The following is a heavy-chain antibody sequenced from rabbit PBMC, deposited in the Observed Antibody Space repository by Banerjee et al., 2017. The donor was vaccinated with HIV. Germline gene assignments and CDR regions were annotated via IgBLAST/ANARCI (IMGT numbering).Heavy chain of an antibody. CDR1: GFDFSSYY. V-gene: IGHV1S7*01. J-gene: IGHJ4*01. CDR3: ARAHSGDWGYYFNL. CDR2: IDPVFGST. D-gene: IGHD4-1*01. Sequence: QLKESGGGLVQPGGSLKLSCKASGFDFSSYYMSWVRQAPGKGLEWIGYIDPVFGSTYYASWVNGRFTISSHNAQNTLYLQLNSLTAADTATYFCARAHSGDWGYYFNLWGPGTLVTVS.